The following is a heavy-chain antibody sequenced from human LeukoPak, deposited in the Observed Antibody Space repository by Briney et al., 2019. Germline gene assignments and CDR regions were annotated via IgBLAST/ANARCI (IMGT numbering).Heavy chain of an antibody. CDR2: INHSGST. CDR1: GDSITGYY. Sequence: SETLSLTCSVSGDSITGYYWSWIRQPPGKGLEWIGEINHSGSTNYNPSLKSRVTISVDTSKNQFSLKLSSVTAADTAVYYCARTGSYPLDAFDIWGQGTMVTVSS. CDR3: ARTGSYPLDAFDI. D-gene: IGHD1-26*01. V-gene: IGHV4-34*01. J-gene: IGHJ3*02.